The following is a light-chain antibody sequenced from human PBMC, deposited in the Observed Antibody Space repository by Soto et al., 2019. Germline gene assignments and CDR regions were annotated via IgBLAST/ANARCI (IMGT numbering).Light chain of an antibody. CDR2: DVI. CDR3: CSYAGDYTFV. J-gene: IGLJ1*01. CDR1: SSEVGVYKY. Sequence: QSALIQPRSVSGSPGQSVTISCTGTSSEVGVYKYVSWYRQHPGKAPKLMIYDVITRPSGVPDRFSGSKSGNTASLTISGLQAEDEADYYCCSYAGDYTFVFGSGTKVTVL. V-gene: IGLV2-11*01.